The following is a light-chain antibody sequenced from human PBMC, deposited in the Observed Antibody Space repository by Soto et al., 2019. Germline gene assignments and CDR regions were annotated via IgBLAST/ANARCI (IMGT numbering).Light chain of an antibody. CDR3: QQRSNWPPGSLT. V-gene: IGKV3-11*01. Sequence: IVLTQSPATLSLSPGERATLSCRASRSVGVYLVWYQQKPGQAPRLLISDTSNRATGIPARFSGSGSGTDFTHTISSLESEDFAVYYCQQRSNWPPGSLTFGGGTRVEIK. J-gene: IGKJ4*01. CDR1: RSVGVY. CDR2: DTS.